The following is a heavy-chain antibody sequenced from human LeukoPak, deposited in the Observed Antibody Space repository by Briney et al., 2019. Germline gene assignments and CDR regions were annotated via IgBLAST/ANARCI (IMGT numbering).Heavy chain of an antibody. J-gene: IGHJ5*02. CDR2: IYYSGST. V-gene: IGHV4-59*01. D-gene: IGHD2-2*01. CDR3: AREIVVVPAATNWFDP. Sequence: SETLSLTCTVSGGSISSYYWSWIRQPPGKGLEWIGYIYYSGSTNYNPSLKSRVTISVDTSKNQFSLKLSSVTAADTAVYYCAREIVVVPAATNWFDPWGQGTLVTVSS. CDR1: GGSISSYY.